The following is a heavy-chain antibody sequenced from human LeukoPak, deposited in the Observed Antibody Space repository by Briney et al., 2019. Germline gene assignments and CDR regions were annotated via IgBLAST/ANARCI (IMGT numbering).Heavy chain of an antibody. CDR1: GFTFSNAW. Sequence: GGSLRLSCAASGFTFSNAWMSWVRQAPGKGLEWVGCIKSKTDGGTTDYAAPVKGRFTISRDDSKNTLYLQMNSLKTEDTAVYYCTTIYCSSTSCYRGFDYWGQGTLVTVSS. V-gene: IGHV3-15*01. J-gene: IGHJ4*02. CDR2: IKSKTDGGTT. D-gene: IGHD2-2*02. CDR3: TTIYCSSTSCYRGFDY.